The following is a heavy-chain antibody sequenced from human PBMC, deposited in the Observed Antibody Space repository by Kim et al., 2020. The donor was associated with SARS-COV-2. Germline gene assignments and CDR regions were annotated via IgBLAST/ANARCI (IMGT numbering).Heavy chain of an antibody. J-gene: IGHJ4*02. V-gene: IGHV3-66*01. CDR3: ARSLYSSSWDPYFDY. Sequence: DPVKGRFTISRNNSKNALYLQMNNLRAEDTAVYYCARSLYSSSWDPYFDYWGQGTLVTVSS. D-gene: IGHD6-13*01.